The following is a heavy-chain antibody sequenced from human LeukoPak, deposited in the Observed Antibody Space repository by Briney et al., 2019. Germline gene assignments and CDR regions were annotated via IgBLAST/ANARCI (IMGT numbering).Heavy chain of an antibody. CDR2: ISYGGST. CDR3: ARGIFGMVLNAFDL. Sequence: SETLSLTCTVSGGSISSYYWTWIRQPPGRGLEWVGYISYGGSTNYNPSLKSRVTISVDTSTNQFSLKLSSVTAAGTAVYYCARGIFGMVLNAFDLWGRGTMVTVSS. CDR1: GGSISSYY. V-gene: IGHV4-59*01. J-gene: IGHJ3*01. D-gene: IGHD3-3*01.